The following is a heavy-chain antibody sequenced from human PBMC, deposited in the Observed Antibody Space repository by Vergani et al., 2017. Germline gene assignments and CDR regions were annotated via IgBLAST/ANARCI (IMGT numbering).Heavy chain of an antibody. D-gene: IGHD5-24*01. CDR1: GFTFSSYG. V-gene: IGHV3-30*03. Sequence: QVQLVESGGGVVQPGRSLRLSCAASGFTFSSYGMHWVRQAPGKGLEWVAVISYDGSNKYYADSVKGRFTISRDNSKNTLYLQMNSLRAEDTAVYYCARDRFCGVLEMATKEYNWFDPWGQGTLVTVSS. CDR2: ISYDGSNK. CDR3: ARDRFCGVLEMATKEYNWFDP. J-gene: IGHJ5*02.